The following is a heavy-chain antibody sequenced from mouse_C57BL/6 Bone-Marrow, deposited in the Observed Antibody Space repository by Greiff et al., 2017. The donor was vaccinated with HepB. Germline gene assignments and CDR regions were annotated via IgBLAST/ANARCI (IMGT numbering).Heavy chain of an antibody. CDR3: ARDRPHWVFDY. CDR1: GYSITSGYY. CDR2: ISYDGSN. Sequence: ESGPGLVKPSQSLSLTCSVTGYSITSGYYWNWIRQFPGNKLEWMGYISYDGSNNYNPSLKNRISITRDTSKNQFFLKLNSVTTEDTATYYCARDRPHWVFDYWGQGTTLTVSS. V-gene: IGHV3-6*01. D-gene: IGHD4-1*01. J-gene: IGHJ2*01.